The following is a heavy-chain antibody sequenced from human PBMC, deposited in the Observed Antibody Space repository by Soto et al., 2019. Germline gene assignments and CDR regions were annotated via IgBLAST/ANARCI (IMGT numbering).Heavy chain of an antibody. Sequence: GGSLRLSCAASGFTFSSYAMSWVRQAPGKGLEWVSAISGSGGSTYYADSVKGRFTISRDNSKNTLYLQMNSLRAEDTAVYYCAKSPPHIVVVVAATAFDIWGQGTMVTVSS. CDR3: AKSPPHIVVVVAATAFDI. CDR1: GFTFSSYA. D-gene: IGHD2-15*01. CDR2: ISGSGGST. V-gene: IGHV3-23*01. J-gene: IGHJ3*02.